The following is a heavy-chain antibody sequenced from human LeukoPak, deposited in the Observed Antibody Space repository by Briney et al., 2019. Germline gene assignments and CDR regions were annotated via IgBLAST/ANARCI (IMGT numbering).Heavy chain of an antibody. CDR3: AREKHGYSGYDYYYYMDV. CDR1: GYTFTGYY. V-gene: IGHV1-2*02. CDR2: INPNSGGT. D-gene: IGHD5-12*01. J-gene: IGHJ6*03. Sequence: ASVKVSCKASGYTFTGYYMHWVRQAPGQGLEWMGWINPNSGGTNYAQKFQGRVTMTRDTSISTAYMELSRLRSDDTAVYYCAREKHGYSGYDYYYYMDVWGKGTTVTISS.